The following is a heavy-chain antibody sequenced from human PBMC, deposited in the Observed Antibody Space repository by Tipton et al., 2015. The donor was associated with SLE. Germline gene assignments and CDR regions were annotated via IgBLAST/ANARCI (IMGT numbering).Heavy chain of an antibody. Sequence: SLRLSCAASGFSFRSYWMSWVRQAQGKGLEWVASIKEDGSEKYYVDSVEGRFTISRDNAKSSLFLQMNGLRAEDTAVYYCSRGRNNCRCWGQGTLVTVPS. CDR3: SRGRNNCRC. CDR2: IKEDGSEK. CDR1: GFSFRSYW. V-gene: IGHV3-7*01. J-gene: IGHJ4*02. D-gene: IGHD1-1*01.